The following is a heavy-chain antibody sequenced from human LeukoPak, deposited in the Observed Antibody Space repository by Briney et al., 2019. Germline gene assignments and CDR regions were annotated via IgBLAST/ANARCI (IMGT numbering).Heavy chain of an antibody. D-gene: IGHD2-15*01. Sequence: GGSLRLSCAASGFTFSASYLNWIRQAPGKGLEWVSYISCSGSIIYYADSVKGRFTISRDNSKNTLYLQMNSLRAEDTAIYYCAKNGDRGAYCSGGSCYPYYYYYMDVWGKGTTVTISS. CDR1: GFTFSASY. CDR2: ISCSGSII. CDR3: AKNGDRGAYCSGGSCYPYYYYYMDV. V-gene: IGHV3-11*01. J-gene: IGHJ6*03.